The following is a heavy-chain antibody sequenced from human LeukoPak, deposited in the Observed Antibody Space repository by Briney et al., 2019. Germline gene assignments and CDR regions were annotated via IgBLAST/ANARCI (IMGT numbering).Heavy chain of an antibody. V-gene: IGHV3-7*01. Sequence: PGGSLRLSCAASGFTFSSYWMSWVRQAPGKGLEWVAIIKQDGSEEYYVDSVKGRFTISRDNAKNSLYLQMNSLRAEDTAVYYCARDLPDSSGYPDAFDIWGQGTMVTVSS. D-gene: IGHD3-22*01. CDR2: IKQDGSEE. CDR3: ARDLPDSSGYPDAFDI. CDR1: GFTFSSYW. J-gene: IGHJ3*02.